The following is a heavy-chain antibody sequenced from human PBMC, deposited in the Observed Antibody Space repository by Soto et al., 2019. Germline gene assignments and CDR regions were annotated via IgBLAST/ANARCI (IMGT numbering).Heavy chain of an antibody. CDR1: GYSFTSYW. V-gene: IGHV5-10-1*01. Sequence: ESLKISCKGSGYSFTSYWISWVRQMPGKGLEWMGRIDPSDSYTNYSPSFQGHVTISADKSISTAYLQWSSLKASDTAMYYCARTFCSGGSCYWFDPWGQGTLVTVSS. CDR2: IDPSDSYT. D-gene: IGHD2-15*01. CDR3: ARTFCSGGSCYWFDP. J-gene: IGHJ5*02.